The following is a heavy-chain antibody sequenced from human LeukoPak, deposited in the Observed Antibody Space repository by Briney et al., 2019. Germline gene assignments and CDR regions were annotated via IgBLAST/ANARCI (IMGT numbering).Heavy chain of an antibody. Sequence: PSETLSLTCAVSGGSISSSSYYWGWIRQPPGKGLEWIGSIHYSGSTNYNPSLKSRVTISVDTSKNQFSLRLSSVTAADTAVYYCARGYCSGGSCYSYYYYNYMDVWGKGTTVTVSS. CDR3: ARGYCSGGSCYSYYYYNYMDV. J-gene: IGHJ6*03. D-gene: IGHD2-15*01. CDR2: IHYSGST. CDR1: GGSISSSSYY. V-gene: IGHV4-39*07.